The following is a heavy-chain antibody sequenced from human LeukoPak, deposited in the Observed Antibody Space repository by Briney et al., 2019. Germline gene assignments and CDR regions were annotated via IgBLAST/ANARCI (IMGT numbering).Heavy chain of an antibody. J-gene: IGHJ6*02. CDR1: GGSISSSSYY. CDR2: IYYSGST. V-gene: IGHV4-39*01. CDR3: ARHSIVGAAYYYYGMDV. D-gene: IGHD1-26*01. Sequence: PSETLSLTCTVSGGSISSSSYYWGWTRQPPGKGLEWIGSIYYSGSTYYNPSLKSRVTISVDTSKNPFSLKLSSVTAADTAVYYCARHSIVGAAYYYYGMDVWGQGTTVTVSS.